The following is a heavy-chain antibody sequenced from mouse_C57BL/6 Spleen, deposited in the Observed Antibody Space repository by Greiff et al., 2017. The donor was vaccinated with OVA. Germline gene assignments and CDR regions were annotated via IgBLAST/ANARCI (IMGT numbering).Heavy chain of an antibody. CDR1: GYTFTSYW. J-gene: IGHJ3*01. CDR2: INPSHGGT. CDR3: ASRAAQATTLFAY. D-gene: IGHD3-2*02. Sequence: QVQLQQPGTELVKPGASVKLSCKASGYTFTSYWMHWVKQRPGQGLEWIGNINPSHGGTNYNEKFKSKATLTVDTSSSTAYMQLSSLTSEDSAVYYCASRAAQATTLFAYWGQGTLVTVSA. V-gene: IGHV1-53*01.